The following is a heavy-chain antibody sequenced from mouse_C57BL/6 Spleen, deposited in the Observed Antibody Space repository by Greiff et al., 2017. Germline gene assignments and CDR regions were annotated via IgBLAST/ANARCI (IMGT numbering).Heavy chain of an antibody. Sequence: EVKLMESEGGLVQPGSSMKLSCTASGFTFSDYYMAWVRQVPEKGLEWVANINYDGSSTYYLDSLKSRFIISRDNAKNILYLQMSSLKSEDTATYYCARSGYYGSSGYFDYWGQGTTLTVSS. CDR2: INYDGSST. V-gene: IGHV5-16*01. J-gene: IGHJ2*01. D-gene: IGHD1-1*01. CDR3: ARSGYYGSSGYFDY. CDR1: GFTFSDYY.